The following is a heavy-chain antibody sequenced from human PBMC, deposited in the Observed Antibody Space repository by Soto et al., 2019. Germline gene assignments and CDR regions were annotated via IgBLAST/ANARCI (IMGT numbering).Heavy chain of an antibody. CDR2: ISGSGGST. Sequence: GGSLRLSCAASGFTFSSYAMSWVRQAPGEGLEWVSAISGSGGSTYYADSVKGRFTISRDNSKNTLYLQMNSLRAEDTAVYYCANYPSHLSGYRGSHFDYWGQGTLVTVSS. V-gene: IGHV3-23*01. J-gene: IGHJ4*02. CDR3: ANYPSHLSGYRGSHFDY. CDR1: GFTFSSYA. D-gene: IGHD5-12*01.